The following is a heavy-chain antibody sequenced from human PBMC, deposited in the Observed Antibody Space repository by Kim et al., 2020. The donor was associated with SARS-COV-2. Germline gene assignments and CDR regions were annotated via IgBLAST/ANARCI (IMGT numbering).Heavy chain of an antibody. D-gene: IGHD1-26*01. CDR3: AGPSRSGGYLADY. CDR1: GGSISNYY. CDR2: IHSSGSF. V-gene: IGHV4-4*07. J-gene: IGHJ4*02. Sequence: SETLSLTCTVSGGSISNYYWTWIRQPAGKGLEWIGRIHSSGSFTYNPSLKSRVAMSVDTSRNQFSLKLNSVTAADTAVYYCAGPSRSGGYLADYWGQGTLVTVSS.